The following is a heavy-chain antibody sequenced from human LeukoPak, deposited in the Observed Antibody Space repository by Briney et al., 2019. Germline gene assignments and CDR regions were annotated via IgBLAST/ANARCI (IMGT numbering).Heavy chain of an antibody. V-gene: IGHV1-69*05. J-gene: IGHJ4*02. CDR1: GGTFSSYA. CDR3: ASPGGSSGYKSRLPEPSAFDY. CDR2: IIPIFGTA. Sequence: ASVKVSCKASGGTFSSYAISWVRQAPGQGLEWMGGIIPIFGTANYAQKFQGRATITTDESTNTAYMELRSLRSEDTAVYYCASPGGSSGYKSRLPEPSAFDYWGQGTLVTVSS. D-gene: IGHD3-22*01.